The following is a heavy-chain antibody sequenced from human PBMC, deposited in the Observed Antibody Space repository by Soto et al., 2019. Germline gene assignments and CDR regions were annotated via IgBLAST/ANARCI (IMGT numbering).Heavy chain of an antibody. CDR1: GFTFSNAW. CDR3: TTAYYYDSSGFHDY. V-gene: IGHV3-15*07. J-gene: IGHJ4*02. D-gene: IGHD3-22*01. CDR2: IKSKTDGGAT. Sequence: GGSLRLSCAASGFTFSNAWMNWVRQAPGKGLEWVGRIKSKTDGGATDYAAPVKGRFTISRDDSKNTLYLQMNSLKTEDTAVYYCTTAYYYDSSGFHDYWGQGTLVTVSS.